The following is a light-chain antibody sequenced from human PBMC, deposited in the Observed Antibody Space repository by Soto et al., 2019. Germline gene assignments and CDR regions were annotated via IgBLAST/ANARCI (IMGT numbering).Light chain of an antibody. V-gene: IGLV2-14*01. CDR3: SSYTSSSTPQV. Sequence: QSVLTQPPSASGSPGQSVTISCTGTSSDVGAYNYVSWYQQHPGKAPKLMIYEVSNRPSGVSNRFSGSKSGNTASLTISGLQAEDEADYYCSSYTSSSTPQVFGGGTKVTVL. CDR1: SSDVGAYNY. J-gene: IGLJ2*01. CDR2: EVS.